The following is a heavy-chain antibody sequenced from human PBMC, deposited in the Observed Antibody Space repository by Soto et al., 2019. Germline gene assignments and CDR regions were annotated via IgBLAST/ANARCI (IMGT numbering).Heavy chain of an antibody. Sequence: GASVKVSCKASGGTFSSYAISWVRQAPGQGLEWMGGIIPIFGTANYAQKFQGRVTITADESTSTAYMELSSLRSEDTAVYYCARNADPYYYDSSGYSSAFDIWGQGTMVTVSS. CDR3: ARNADPYYYDSSGYSSAFDI. J-gene: IGHJ3*02. V-gene: IGHV1-69*13. CDR1: GGTFSSYA. D-gene: IGHD3-22*01. CDR2: IIPIFGTA.